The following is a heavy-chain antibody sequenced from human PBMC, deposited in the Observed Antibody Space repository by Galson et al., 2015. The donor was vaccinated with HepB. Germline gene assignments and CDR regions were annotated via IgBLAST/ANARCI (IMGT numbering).Heavy chain of an antibody. CDR3: AGSATFDY. J-gene: IGHJ4*02. V-gene: IGHV3-30*03. CDR1: GFTFSTYA. Sequence: SLRLSCAASGFTFSTYAMHWVRQAPGKGLEWVALISYDGSSRYYADSVKGRFTISRDNSKNTLYLQMNSLRAEDTAVYYCAGSATFDYWGQGTLVTVSS. D-gene: IGHD3-10*01. CDR2: ISYDGSSR.